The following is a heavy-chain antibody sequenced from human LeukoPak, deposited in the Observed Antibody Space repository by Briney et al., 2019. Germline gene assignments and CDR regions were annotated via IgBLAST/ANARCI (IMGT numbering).Heavy chain of an antibody. Sequence: PSETLSLTCTVSGGSISSGDYYWRWIRQPPGKGLEWIGYIYYSGSTYYNPSLKSRVTISVDTSKNQFSLKLSSVTAADTAVYYCARGSQGPWHKPGYYFDYWGQGTLVTVSS. J-gene: IGHJ4*02. D-gene: IGHD1-14*01. V-gene: IGHV4-30-4*01. CDR2: IYYSGST. CDR3: ARGSQGPWHKPGYYFDY. CDR1: GGSISSGDYY.